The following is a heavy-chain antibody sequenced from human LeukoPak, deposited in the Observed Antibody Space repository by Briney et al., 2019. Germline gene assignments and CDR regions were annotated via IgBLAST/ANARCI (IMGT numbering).Heavy chain of an antibody. D-gene: IGHD5-18*01. CDR1: GGSFSGYY. CDR3: AKGAGGFSYYNWFDP. CDR2: INHSGST. Sequence: SEPLSLTCAVYGGSFSGYYWSWIRQPPGKGLEWIGEINHSGSTNYNPSLKSRVTLSTDTSKKQFSLKLASVTAADTAIYYCAKGAGGFSYYNWFDPWGQGTLVTVSS. V-gene: IGHV4-34*01. J-gene: IGHJ5*02.